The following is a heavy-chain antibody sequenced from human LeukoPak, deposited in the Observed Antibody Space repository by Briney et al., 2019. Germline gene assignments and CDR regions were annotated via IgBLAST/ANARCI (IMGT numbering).Heavy chain of an antibody. D-gene: IGHD4-17*01. V-gene: IGHV4-59*11. Sequence: PSETLSLTCTVSGDSITTHYWTWIRRPPGRAPEWIGYIHHSGGANSNPSLKSRVTMSVDASKNQFSLRLTSVTAADTATYFCARESPDYENQVPHKWFDPWGPGILVTVSS. J-gene: IGHJ5*02. CDR1: GDSITTHY. CDR2: IHHSGGA. CDR3: ARESPDYENQVPHKWFDP.